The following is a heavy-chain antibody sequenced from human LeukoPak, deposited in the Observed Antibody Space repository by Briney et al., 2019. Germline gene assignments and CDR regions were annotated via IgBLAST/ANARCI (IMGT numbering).Heavy chain of an antibody. CDR1: GFTFSTYA. CDR3: ARWGGQYDFWSGYYSFDY. J-gene: IGHJ4*02. CDR2: ISYDGSNK. Sequence: GGSLTLSCPASGFTFSTYARHWLRQAPAKGLEGVAVISYDGSNKYYADSVKGRFTISRDNSKNTLHLQMNSLRGEDTAVYYCARWGGQYDFWSGYYSFDYWGQGTPVTVSS. V-gene: IGHV3-30*04. D-gene: IGHD3-3*01.